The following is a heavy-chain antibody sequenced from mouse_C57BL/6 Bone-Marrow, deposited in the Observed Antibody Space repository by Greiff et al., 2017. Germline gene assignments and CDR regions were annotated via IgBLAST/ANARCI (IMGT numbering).Heavy chain of an antibody. CDR1: GYTFTSYW. D-gene: IGHD2-5*01. CDR3: ARSNYVSYYAMDY. V-gene: IGHV1-61*01. Sequence: KESCKASGYTFTSYWMDWVKQRPGQGLEWIGNIYPSDSETHYNQKFKDKATLTVDKSSSTAYMQLSSLTSEDSAVYYCARSNYVSYYAMDYWGQGTSVTVSS. CDR2: IYPSDSET. J-gene: IGHJ4*01.